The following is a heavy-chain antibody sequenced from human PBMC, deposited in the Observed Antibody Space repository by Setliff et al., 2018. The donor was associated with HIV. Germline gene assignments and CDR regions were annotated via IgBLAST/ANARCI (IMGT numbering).Heavy chain of an antibody. D-gene: IGHD2-2*01. V-gene: IGHV3-23*01. Sequence: PGGSLRLSCEASGFSFSSYAMNWVRQAPGKRLEWVSGIDGSGGSTYYADSVKGRFTISRDYSAKKLYLQMTSLRVEDSAVYYCAKDQAIVPTAIDYWGQETLVTVSS. CDR2: IDGSGGST. J-gene: IGHJ4*02. CDR1: GFSFSSYA. CDR3: AKDQAIVPTAIDY.